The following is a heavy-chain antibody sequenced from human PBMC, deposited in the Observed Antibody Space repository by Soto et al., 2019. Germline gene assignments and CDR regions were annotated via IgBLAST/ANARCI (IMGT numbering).Heavy chain of an antibody. J-gene: IGHJ3*02. V-gene: IGHV3-66*01. Sequence: GGSLRLSCAASGYTVSSNYMSWVRQAPGKGLEWVSVIYSGGSTYYADSVKGRFTISRDNSKNTLYLQMNSLRAEDTAVYYCARGGDDYGESDAFDIWGQGTIVTVSS. CDR3: ARGGDDYGESDAFDI. D-gene: IGHD4-17*01. CDR2: IYSGGST. CDR1: GYTVSSNY.